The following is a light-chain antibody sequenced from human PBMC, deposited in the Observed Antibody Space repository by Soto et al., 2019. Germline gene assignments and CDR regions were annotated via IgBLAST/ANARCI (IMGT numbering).Light chain of an antibody. CDR1: SSDVGGYNY. V-gene: IGLV2-11*01. J-gene: IGLJ1*01. CDR3: CSCADTYTLLYV. CDR2: DVT. Sequence: QSVLTQPRSVSGSPGQSVTISCTGTSSDVGGYNYVSWYQQHPGRAPKLMIYDVTKRPSGVPDRFSGSKSGNTASLTISGLQAEDEADYYCCSCADTYTLLYVFGTGTKVTVL.